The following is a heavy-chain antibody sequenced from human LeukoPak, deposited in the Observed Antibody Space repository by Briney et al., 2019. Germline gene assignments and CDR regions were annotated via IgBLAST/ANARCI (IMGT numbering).Heavy chain of an antibody. V-gene: IGHV3-23*01. CDR1: GFTFSSHA. D-gene: IGHD3-22*01. Sequence: GGSLRLSCAASGFTFSSHAMSWVRQAPGKGLAWVSAISGRGANTYYADSVKGRFTISRDNSKNTLYLQMNSLRAEDTAKYYCVKDMEYYYDSSDYSPYYSYHMDVWGKGTTVTVSS. J-gene: IGHJ6*03. CDR3: VKDMEYYYDSSDYSPYYSYHMDV. CDR2: ISGRGANT.